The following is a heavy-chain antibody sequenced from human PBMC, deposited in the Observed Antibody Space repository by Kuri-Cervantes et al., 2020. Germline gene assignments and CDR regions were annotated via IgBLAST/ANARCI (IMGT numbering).Heavy chain of an antibody. CDR2: IKPNSGGT. D-gene: IGHD1-1*01. CDR3: VRHQDVDNTGTIHDY. V-gene: IGHV1-2*02. Sequence: ASVKVSCKASGYTFTGYYMHWVRQAPGQGLEWMGGIKPNSGGTNYAQKFQGRVTMTRDTYISTTYLQWNSLKASDTAMYYCVRHQDVDNTGTIHDYWGQGTLVTVSS. J-gene: IGHJ4*02. CDR1: GYTFTGYY.